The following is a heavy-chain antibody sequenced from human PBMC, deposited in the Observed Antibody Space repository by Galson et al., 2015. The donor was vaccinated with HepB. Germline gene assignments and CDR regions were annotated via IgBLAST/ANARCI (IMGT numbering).Heavy chain of an antibody. D-gene: IGHD3-9*01. Sequence: SLRLSCAGSGFTFSSYGMHWVRQAPGKGLEWVAVISYDGSNKHYADSVKGRFTISRDNSKNTLYLQMDNLRAEDTAVYYCAKDTDRFDILTSGYFDYWGLG. CDR1: GFTFSSYG. CDR3: AKDTDRFDILTSGYFDY. CDR2: ISYDGSNK. V-gene: IGHV3-30*18. J-gene: IGHJ4*02.